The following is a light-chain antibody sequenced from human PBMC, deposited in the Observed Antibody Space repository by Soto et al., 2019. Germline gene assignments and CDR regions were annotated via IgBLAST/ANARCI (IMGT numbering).Light chain of an antibody. J-gene: IGLJ3*02. CDR2: GVD. V-gene: IGLV2-11*01. Sequence: QSALTQTLSLSGSPGQSVTISCTGTGNDIGSSNHVSWYQHYPGKGPKLIIFGVDQRPSGVPDRFSGSKSGVTASLTISGLQPEDEADYYCASYPGYYMPWLFGGGTKLTVL. CDR3: ASYPGYYMPWL. CDR1: GNDIGSSNH.